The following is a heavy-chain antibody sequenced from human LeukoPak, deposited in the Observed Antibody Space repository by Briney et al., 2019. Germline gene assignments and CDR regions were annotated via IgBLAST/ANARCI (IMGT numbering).Heavy chain of an antibody. V-gene: IGHV3-23*01. D-gene: IGHD2-2*01. J-gene: IGHJ6*03. CDR2: ISGSGGST. Sequence: GGSLRLSCAASGFTFSSYAMSWVRQAPGKGLEWDSAISGSGGSTYYADSVKGRFTISRDNSKNTLYLQMNSLRAEDTAVYYCAKDARIVVVPAVMDVWGKGTTVTVSS. CDR1: GFTFSSYA. CDR3: AKDARIVVVPAVMDV.